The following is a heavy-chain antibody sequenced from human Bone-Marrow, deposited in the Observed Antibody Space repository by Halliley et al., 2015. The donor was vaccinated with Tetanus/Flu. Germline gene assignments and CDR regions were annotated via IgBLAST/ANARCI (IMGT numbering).Heavy chain of an antibody. Sequence: TLSLTCTVSGDSISSYYWSWIRQPPGKGLEWIGYISNIGSTNYNPSLKSRVTISLDTSKNQFSLELQSVTAADTAVYYCARLRDEGGQDSYFAMDAWGQGTSVTVSS. CDR2: ISNIGST. CDR1: GDSISSYY. J-gene: IGHJ6*02. V-gene: IGHV4-59*01. D-gene: IGHD3-16*01. CDR3: ARLRDEGGQDSYFAMDA.